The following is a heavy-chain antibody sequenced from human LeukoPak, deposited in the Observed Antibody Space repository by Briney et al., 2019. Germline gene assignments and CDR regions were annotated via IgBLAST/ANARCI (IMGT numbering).Heavy chain of an antibody. Sequence: GSRQYYVDSVKGRFTISRDNAKNSLYLQMTNLRAEDTSVYYCARDYNYYTSDRYYDAFDIWGQGTMVTVSS. D-gene: IGHD3-22*01. CDR3: ARDYNYYTSDRYYDAFDI. J-gene: IGHJ3*02. CDR2: GSRQ. V-gene: IGHV3-7*01.